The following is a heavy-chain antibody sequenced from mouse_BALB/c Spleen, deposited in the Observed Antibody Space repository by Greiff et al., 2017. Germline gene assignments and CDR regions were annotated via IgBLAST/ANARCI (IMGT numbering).Heavy chain of an antibody. CDR2: ISSGGSYT. CDR1: GFTFSSYT. V-gene: IGHV5-6-4*01. J-gene: IGHJ4*01. D-gene: IGHD1-1*01. Sequence: EVKLQESGGGLVKPGGSLKLSCAASGFTFSSYTMSWVRQTPEKRLEWVATISSGGSYTYYPDSVKGRFTISRDNAKNTLYLQMSSLKSEDTAMYYCTREGITTVGNYAMDYWGQGTSVTVSS. CDR3: TREGITTVGNYAMDY.